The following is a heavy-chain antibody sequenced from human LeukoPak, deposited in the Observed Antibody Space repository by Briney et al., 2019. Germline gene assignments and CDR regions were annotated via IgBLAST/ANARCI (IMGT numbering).Heavy chain of an antibody. Sequence: PSETLSLTCTVSGVSIIGYYWSWVRQPPGMGLEWIAYVHYSGNTASNPSLKSRVTISVDTSKNQVSLRVTSVTAADTAVYYCARRDSSGYYNVWGQGTLVTVSS. J-gene: IGHJ4*02. D-gene: IGHD3-22*01. CDR2: VHYSGNT. CDR3: ARRDSSGYYNV. V-gene: IGHV4-59*01. CDR1: GVSIIGYY.